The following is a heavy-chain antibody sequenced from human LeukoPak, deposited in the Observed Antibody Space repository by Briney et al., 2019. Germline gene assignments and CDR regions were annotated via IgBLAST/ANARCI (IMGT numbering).Heavy chain of an antibody. D-gene: IGHD2-2*01. CDR2: ISGSGGST. CDR3: AKPILVVPAANEVNWFDP. Sequence: GGSLRLSCAASGFTFSGYAMSWVRQAPGKGLEWVSAISGSGGSTYYADSVKGRFTISRDNSKNTLYLQMNSLRAEDTAVYYCAKPILVVPAANEVNWFDPWGQGTLATVSS. J-gene: IGHJ5*02. CDR1: GFTFSGYA. V-gene: IGHV3-23*01.